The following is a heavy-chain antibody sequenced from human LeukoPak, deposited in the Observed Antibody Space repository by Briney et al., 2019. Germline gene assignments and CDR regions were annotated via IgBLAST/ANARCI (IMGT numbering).Heavy chain of an antibody. CDR1: GFTFDDYA. Sequence: PGGSLRLSCAASGFTFDDYAMHWVRQAPGKGLEWVSLISWDGGSTYYADSVKGRFTISRDNAKNSLYLQMNSLRAEDTAVYYCARKGADGYFDYWGQGTLVTVSS. CDR3: ARKGADGYFDY. CDR2: ISWDGGST. J-gene: IGHJ4*02. V-gene: IGHV3-43D*03.